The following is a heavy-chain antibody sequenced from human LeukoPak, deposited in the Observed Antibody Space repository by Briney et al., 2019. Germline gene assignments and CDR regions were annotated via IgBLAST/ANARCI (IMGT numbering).Heavy chain of an antibody. Sequence: SEALSLTCTVSGGSISSYYWSWIRQPPGKGLEWIGYIYYSGSTNYNPSLKSRVTISVDTSKNQFSLKLSSVTAADTAVYYCARSPRGLDIWGQGTMVTVSS. D-gene: IGHD3-10*01. CDR1: GGSISSYY. J-gene: IGHJ3*02. CDR2: IYYSGST. V-gene: IGHV4-59*08. CDR3: ARSPRGLDI.